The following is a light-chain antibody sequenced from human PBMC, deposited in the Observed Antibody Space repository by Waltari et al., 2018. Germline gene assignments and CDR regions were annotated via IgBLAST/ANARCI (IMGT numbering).Light chain of an antibody. V-gene: IGLV2-14*03. CDR2: YVT. CDR3: FSYRRSSTWV. Sequence: QSALTQPASVSGSPGQSITIPCTGTSSDVGGYDYVSWYQQHPGKAPKLLIDYVTKRPSVVSNRFSGSKSANTASLTISGLQAEDEADYYCFSYRRSSTWVFGEGTKLTVL. J-gene: IGLJ3*02. CDR1: SSDVGGYDY.